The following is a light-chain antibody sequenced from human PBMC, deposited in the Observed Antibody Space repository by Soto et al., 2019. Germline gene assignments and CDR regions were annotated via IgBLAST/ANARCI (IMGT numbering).Light chain of an antibody. CDR1: QSVSTW. V-gene: IGKV1-5*01. CDR3: QQYIDYPVT. CDR2: DAS. Sequence: DIQMTQSPSTLSASVGDRVTITCRASQSVSTWLAWYQQKPGKAPKVLIFDASTLESGVPSRFSGSGSGTEFTLTIRSLQPDDFATYYCQQYIDYPVTFGQGTKVEIK. J-gene: IGKJ1*01.